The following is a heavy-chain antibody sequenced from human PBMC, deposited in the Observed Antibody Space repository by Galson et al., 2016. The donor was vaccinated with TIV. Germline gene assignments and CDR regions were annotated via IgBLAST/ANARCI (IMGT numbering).Heavy chain of an antibody. Sequence: SETLSLTCIISGDSISSSTYYWGWIRQPPGKGLEWIGSIYFTGSTHYTPSLKSRVTISLDTSKNQFSLKLSSVTAADTAVYYCARHSDIAADFNYWGQGTL. D-gene: IGHD2-21*01. CDR3: ARHSDIAADFNY. V-gene: IGHV4-39*01. CDR1: GDSISSSTYY. J-gene: IGHJ4*02. CDR2: IYFTGST.